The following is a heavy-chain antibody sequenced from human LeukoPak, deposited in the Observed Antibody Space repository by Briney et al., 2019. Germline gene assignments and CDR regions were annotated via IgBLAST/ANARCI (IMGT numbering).Heavy chain of an antibody. V-gene: IGHV2-5*02. D-gene: IGHD3-22*01. CDR2: IYWDDDK. Sequence: SGPTLVKPTQTLTLTCTFSGLSLSTSGVGVGWIRQPPGKALEWLALIYWDDDKRYSPSLKSRLTITKDTSKNQVVLTMTNMDPVDTATYYCAHRSLIEPPEEWFDPWGQGTLVTVSS. CDR3: AHRSLIEPPEEWFDP. CDR1: GLSLSTSGVG. J-gene: IGHJ5*02.